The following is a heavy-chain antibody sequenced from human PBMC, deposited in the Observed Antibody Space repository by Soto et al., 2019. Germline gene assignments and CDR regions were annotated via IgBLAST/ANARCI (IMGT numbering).Heavy chain of an antibody. CDR1: GYTFTSYG. CDR3: AGDRMVGTTGTTYYYYGMDV. V-gene: IGHV1-18*01. Sequence: ASVKVSCKASGYTFTSYGISWVRQAPGQGPEWMGWISAYNGNKTYTQKLQDRVTMTTDTSTNTAYMELRSLRSDDTAVYYCAGDRMVGTTGTTYYYYGMDVWGQGTTVTVSS. CDR2: ISAYNGNK. D-gene: IGHD4-4*01. J-gene: IGHJ6*02.